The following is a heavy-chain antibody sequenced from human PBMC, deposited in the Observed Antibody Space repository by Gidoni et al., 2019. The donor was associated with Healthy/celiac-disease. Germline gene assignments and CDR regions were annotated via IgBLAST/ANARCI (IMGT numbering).Heavy chain of an antibody. CDR1: GFPFDDYA. Sequence: EVQLVESGGGLVQPGRSLRLSCAASGFPFDDYAMHWGRQAPGKGLEWVSGSSWNSGSIGYADSVKGRFTISRDNAKNSLYLQMNSLRAEDTALYYCAKDKGSDGLVDYWGQGTLVTVSS. V-gene: IGHV3-9*01. CDR3: AKDKGSDGLVDY. CDR2: SSWNSGSI. J-gene: IGHJ4*02. D-gene: IGHD2-21*01.